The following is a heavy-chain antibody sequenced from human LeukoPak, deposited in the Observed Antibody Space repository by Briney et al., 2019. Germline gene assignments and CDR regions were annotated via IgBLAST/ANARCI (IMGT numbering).Heavy chain of an antibody. CDR1: GGSISSYY. Sequence: PSETLSLTCTVSGGSISSYYWNWIRQPPGKGLEWIGYIHHSGRSNYNPSLKSRITMSVDTSKNQFSLRLSSVTAADTAVYFCARVRVSSGSHPWYFDYWGQGTLVTVSS. D-gene: IGHD3-22*01. V-gene: IGHV4-59*08. CDR3: ARVRVSSGSHPWYFDY. CDR2: IHHSGRS. J-gene: IGHJ4*02.